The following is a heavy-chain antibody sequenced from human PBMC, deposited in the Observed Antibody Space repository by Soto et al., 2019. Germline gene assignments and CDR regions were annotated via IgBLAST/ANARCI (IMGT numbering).Heavy chain of an antibody. J-gene: IGHJ4*02. CDR1: GGSISSYY. Sequence: SETLSLTCTVSGGSISSYYWSWIRQPPGKGLEWIGYIYYSGSTNYNPSLKSRVTISVDTSKNQFSLKLSSVTAADTAVYYCAGEGGGYRFDYWGQGTLVTVSS. CDR2: IYYSGST. D-gene: IGHD1-26*01. CDR3: AGEGGGYRFDY. V-gene: IGHV4-59*12.